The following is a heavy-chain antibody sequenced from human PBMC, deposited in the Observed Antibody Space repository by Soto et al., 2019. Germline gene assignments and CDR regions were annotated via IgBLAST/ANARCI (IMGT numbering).Heavy chain of an antibody. CDR1: GYTFTGYY. CDR2: INPNSGGT. Sequence: ASVKVSCKASGYTFTGYYMHWVRQAPGQGLEWMGWINPNSGGTNYAQKFQGRVTMTRDTSISTAYMELSRLRSDDTAVYYCAIGHSSSSGPAGSIYFDYWGQGTLVTVSS. J-gene: IGHJ4*02. CDR3: AIGHSSSSGPAGSIYFDY. D-gene: IGHD6-6*01. V-gene: IGHV1-2*02.